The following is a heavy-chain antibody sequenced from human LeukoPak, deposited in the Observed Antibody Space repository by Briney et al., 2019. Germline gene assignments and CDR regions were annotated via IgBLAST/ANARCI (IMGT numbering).Heavy chain of an antibody. D-gene: IGHD4-23*01. CDR3: ARESGSTVAPDAFDI. CDR1: GFTFSDYY. CDR2: ISSSGSTI. J-gene: IGHJ3*02. V-gene: IGHV3-11*04. Sequence: GGSLRLSCAASGFTFSDYYMSWIRQAPGKGLEWVSYISSSGSTIYHADSVKGRFTTSRDNAKNSLYLQMNSLRAEDTAVYYCARESGSTVAPDAFDIWGQGTMVTVSS.